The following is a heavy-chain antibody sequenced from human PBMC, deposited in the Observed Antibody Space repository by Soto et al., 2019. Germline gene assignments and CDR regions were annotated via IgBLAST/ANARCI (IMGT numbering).Heavy chain of an antibody. CDR1: GFTLTHYS. CDR2: ISSSSNNI. D-gene: IGHD2-21*02. CDR3: ARDARREVTSFLNY. J-gene: IGHJ4*02. V-gene: IGHV3-48*02. Sequence: GGSLRLSCAASGFTLTHYSMNWVRQAPGEGLEWVAYISSSSNNIYYADSVKGRFTISRDNVKNSVDLQMNSLRDEDTAVYYCARDARREVTSFLNYWGPGILVTV.